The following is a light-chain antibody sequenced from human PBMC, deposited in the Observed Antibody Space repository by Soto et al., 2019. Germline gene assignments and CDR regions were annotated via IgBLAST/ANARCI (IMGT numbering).Light chain of an antibody. J-gene: IGKJ1*01. CDR3: QQSYSTPWT. CDR2: AAS. V-gene: IGKV1-39*01. CDR1: QSITNY. Sequence: DIQMTQSPSSLSASVGDRVTITCRASQSITNYLNWYQQKPGKAPKLLIYAASSLQSGVPSRFSGSESGTDFTLRISSLQPEDFATYYCQQSYSTPWTFGQGTKVEIQ.